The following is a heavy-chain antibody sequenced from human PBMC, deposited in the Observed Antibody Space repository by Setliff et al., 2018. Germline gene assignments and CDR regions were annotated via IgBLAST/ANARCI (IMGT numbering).Heavy chain of an antibody. CDR3: VMGSGALGPY. Sequence: LSLTCTVSGGSISSGGYYWSWIRQAPGKGLEWVSAISGSSGSTYYADSVKGRFTISRANAKNSLYLQMNSLRDGDTAVYYCVMGSGALGPYWGQGTLVTVSS. CDR1: GGSISSGGYY. CDR2: ISGSSGST. V-gene: IGHV3-11*04. D-gene: IGHD3-10*01. J-gene: IGHJ4*02.